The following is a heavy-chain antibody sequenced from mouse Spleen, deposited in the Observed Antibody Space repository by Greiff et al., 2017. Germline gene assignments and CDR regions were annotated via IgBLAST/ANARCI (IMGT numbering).Heavy chain of an antibody. J-gene: IGHJ1*01. V-gene: IGHV7-1*01. CDR2: SRNIANDYTT. CDR3: ARNVYDNYWYFDV. CDR1: GFAFSDFY. D-gene: IGHD2-3*01. Sequence: EVNVVESGGGLVQAGRSLRLSCATSGFAFSDFYMEWVRQVPGKGLEWIAASRNIANDYTTEYSASVKGRFIVSRDTSQTILYLQMNVLRAEDTAIYYCARNVYDNYWYFDVWGAGTTVTVSS.